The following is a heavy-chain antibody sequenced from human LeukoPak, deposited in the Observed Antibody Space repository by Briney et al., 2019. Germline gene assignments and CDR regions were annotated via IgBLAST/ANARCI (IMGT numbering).Heavy chain of an antibody. CDR3: ARDRAFRGGGFHP. Sequence: GASVKVSCKASGYTFTGYSMHWVRQAPGQGLEWMGRINPNSGGTQYAQKFQGRVTMTSDSSIITVYMELSGLRSDDTAIYYCARDRAFRGGGFHPWGQGTLVTVS. J-gene: IGHJ5*02. CDR2: INPNSGGT. CDR1: GYTFTGYS. D-gene: IGHD3-10*01. V-gene: IGHV1-2*06.